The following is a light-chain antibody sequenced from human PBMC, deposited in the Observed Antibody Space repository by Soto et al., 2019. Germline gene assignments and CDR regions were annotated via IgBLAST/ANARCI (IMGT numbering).Light chain of an antibody. V-gene: IGLV6-57*03. CDR2: EDN. CDR3: QSYDSSNLAV. J-gene: IGLJ7*01. CDR1: SGSIASNY. Sequence: NFMLTQPHSVSESPGKTVTISCTRSSGSIASNYVQRYQQRPGSAPTTVIYEDNQRPSGVPDRFSGSIDSSSNSASLTISGLKTEDEADYYCQSYDSSNLAVFGGGTQMTVL.